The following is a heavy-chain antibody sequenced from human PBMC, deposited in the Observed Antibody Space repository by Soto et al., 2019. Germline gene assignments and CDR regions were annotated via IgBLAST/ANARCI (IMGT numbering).Heavy chain of an antibody. Sequence: SXKVSCMATGGTXISYARSLVRQAHGQGLEWMGWIIPIFCKANYAQKFQVRVTITADESTSTAYMEMSSMRSEDKAVYYCASEGEMATIVDYWGQGTLVTVSS. CDR2: IIPIFCKA. V-gene: IGHV1-69*13. D-gene: IGHD2-21*01. CDR1: GGTXISYA. CDR3: ASEGEMATIVDY. J-gene: IGHJ4*02.